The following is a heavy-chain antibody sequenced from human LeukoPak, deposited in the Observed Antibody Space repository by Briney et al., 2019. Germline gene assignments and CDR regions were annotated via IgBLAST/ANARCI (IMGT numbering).Heavy chain of an antibody. D-gene: IGHD1-26*01. CDR2: VYYTGNT. V-gene: IGHV4-39*07. J-gene: IGHJ6*03. CDR1: GVSISSSNSY. Sequence: PSETLSLTCTVSGVSISSSNSYWGWIRQPPGKGLEWIGSVYYTGNTYYNASLKSRVTIVIDTSKNQFSLKLTSVTAADTAVYYCARDHSGASYTYYYYYMDVWGKGTTVTVSS. CDR3: ARDHSGASYTYYYYYMDV.